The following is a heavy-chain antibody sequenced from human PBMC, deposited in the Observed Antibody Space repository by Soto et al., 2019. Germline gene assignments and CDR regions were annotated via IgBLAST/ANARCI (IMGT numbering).Heavy chain of an antibody. CDR3: TTALRRYVDWLLLPDAFDI. D-gene: IGHD3-9*01. CDR1: GFTFSNAW. V-gene: IGHV3-15*01. Sequence: EVQLVESGGGLVKPGGSLRLSCAASGFTFSNAWMSWVRQAPGKGLEWVGRIKSKTDGGTTDYAAPVKGRFTISRAHSRITLCLQRNGMETEVTAVYYCTTALRRYVDWLLLPDAFDIWGQGTMVTVSS. J-gene: IGHJ3*02. CDR2: IKSKTDGGTT.